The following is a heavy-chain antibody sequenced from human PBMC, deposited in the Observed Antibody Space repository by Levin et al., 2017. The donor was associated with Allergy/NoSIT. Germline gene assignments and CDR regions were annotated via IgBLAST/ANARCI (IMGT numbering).Heavy chain of an antibody. CDR3: AKGVSSGSPYRAFDM. CDR2: LRYSGDTT. CDR1: GFTFTSYT. J-gene: IGHJ3*02. Sequence: PGGSLRLSCAASGFTFTSYTITWVRQAPGRGLEWVSTLRYSGDTTHYADSVKGRFIISRDGSRDTLFLQMNSLRPEDTAVYYCAKGVSSGSPYRAFDMWGQGTMVTVSS. V-gene: IGHV3-23*01. D-gene: IGHD1-26*01.